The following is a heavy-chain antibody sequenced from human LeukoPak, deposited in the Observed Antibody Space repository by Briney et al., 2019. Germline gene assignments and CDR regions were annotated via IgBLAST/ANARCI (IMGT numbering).Heavy chain of an antibody. CDR2: INPNSGGT. CDR1: GYTFTGYY. Sequence: ASVKVSCEASGYTFTGYYMHWVRQAPGQGLEWMGWINPNSGGTNYAQKFQGRVTMTRDTSISTAYMELSRLRSDDTDVSYCARDLTRYSSSPWGQGTLVPVSS. CDR3: ARDLTRYSSSP. V-gene: IGHV1-2*02. J-gene: IGHJ5*02. D-gene: IGHD6-13*01.